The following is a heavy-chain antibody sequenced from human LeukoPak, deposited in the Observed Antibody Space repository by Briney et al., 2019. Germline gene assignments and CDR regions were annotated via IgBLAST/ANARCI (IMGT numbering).Heavy chain of an antibody. Sequence: PGGSLRLSCAPSGFMFNDYALHWVRQAPGKGLEWVSYINSDSSTISYADSVKVRFTISRDNAKNSLYLQMNSLRAEDTAVYYCAKSTQLIIDGDWFDPWGQGTLVTVSS. V-gene: IGHV3-48*01. CDR2: INSDSSTI. CDR1: GFMFNDYA. J-gene: IGHJ5*02. CDR3: AKSTQLIIDGDWFDP. D-gene: IGHD2-2*01.